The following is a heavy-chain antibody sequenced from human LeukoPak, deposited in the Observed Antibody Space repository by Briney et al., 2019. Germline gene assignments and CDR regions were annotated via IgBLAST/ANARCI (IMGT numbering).Heavy chain of an antibody. CDR1: GFTFSSYE. CDR2: ISTSGSTI. J-gene: IGHJ4*02. CDR3: ARDSPGIAAADKWDY. V-gene: IGHV3-48*03. D-gene: IGHD6-13*01. Sequence: PGGSLRPSCAASGFTFSSYEMNWVRQAPGKGLEWVSYISTSGSTIYYADSVKGRFTISRDNAKNSLYLQMNSLRAEDTAVYYCARDSPGIAAADKWDYWGQGTLVTVYS.